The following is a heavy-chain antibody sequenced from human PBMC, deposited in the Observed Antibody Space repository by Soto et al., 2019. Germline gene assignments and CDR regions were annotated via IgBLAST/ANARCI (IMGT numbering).Heavy chain of an antibody. Sequence: PVGSLRLSCAASGFTFSSYAMSWVRQAPGKGLEWVSGINGGGDSTYFADSVRGRFTISGDNSKNTLFLQMNSLRAEDTAVYYCARGWTFDLWGQGTLVTVSS. CDR3: ARGWTFDL. CDR1: GFTFSSYA. CDR2: INGGGDST. V-gene: IGHV3-23*01. D-gene: IGHD1-1*01. J-gene: IGHJ4*02.